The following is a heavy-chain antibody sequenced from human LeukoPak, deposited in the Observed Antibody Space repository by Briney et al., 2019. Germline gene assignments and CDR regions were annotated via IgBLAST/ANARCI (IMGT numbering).Heavy chain of an antibody. D-gene: IGHD1-26*01. CDR2: ISGSGAST. J-gene: IGHJ4*02. CDR3: AKDVGKWESLHFFDY. CDR1: GFTLSTNA. V-gene: IGHV3-23*01. Sequence: EGSLRLSCLTSGFTLSTNAMSWVRQAPGKGLEWISGISGSGASTYYADSVKGRFTISRDDSRNTLYLQMNSLRGDDTAVYYCAKDVGKWESLHFFDYWGQGTLVTVSS.